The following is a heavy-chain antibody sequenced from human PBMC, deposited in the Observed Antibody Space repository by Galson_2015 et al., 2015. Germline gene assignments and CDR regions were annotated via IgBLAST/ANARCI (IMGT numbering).Heavy chain of an antibody. D-gene: IGHD2-15*01. CDR1: GDSVSSNSAA. CDR2: TYYRSKWYD. CDR3: ARVSGGGDSCYSLSGRGFWFDP. J-gene: IGHJ5*02. Sequence: CAISGDSVSSNSAAWNWIRQSPSRGLEWLGRTYYRSKWYDDYAVSVKSRITINPDTSKNQFSLQLSSVTPEDTAVYYCARVSGGGDSCYSLSGRGFWFDPWGQGTLVTVSS. V-gene: IGHV6-1*01.